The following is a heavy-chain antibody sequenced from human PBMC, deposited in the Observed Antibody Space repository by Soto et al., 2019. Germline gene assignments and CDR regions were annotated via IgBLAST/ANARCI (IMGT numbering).Heavy chain of an antibody. J-gene: IGHJ4*02. V-gene: IGHV2-5*01. CDR3: THRSPAYGHDF. Sequence: TLVNPTQTLTLTCNFSDFSLTTRGVGVGWIRQPPGKALEWVALIYWNDDQRYNPSLKSRLTVTKDTSKNHVVLTMTNVDPLDTATYYSTHRSPAYGHDFWRPRTLVTVSS. CDR1: DFSLTTRGVG. CDR2: IYWNDDQ. D-gene: IGHD3-10*01.